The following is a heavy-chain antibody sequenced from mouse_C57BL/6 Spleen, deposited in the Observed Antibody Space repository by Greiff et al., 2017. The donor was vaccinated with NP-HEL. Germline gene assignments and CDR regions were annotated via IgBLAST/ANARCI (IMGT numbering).Heavy chain of an antibody. J-gene: IGHJ3*01. CDR3: ASEGYDRGGFAY. CDR1: GFSLTSYG. V-gene: IGHV2-6*01. CDR2: IWGVGST. D-gene: IGHD2-2*01. Sequence: VQRVESGPGLVAPSQSLSITCTVSGFSLTSYGVDWVRQSPGKGLEWLGVIWGVGSTNYNSALKSRLSISKDNSKSQVFLKMNSLQTDDTAMYYCASEGYDRGGFAYWGQGTLVTVSA.